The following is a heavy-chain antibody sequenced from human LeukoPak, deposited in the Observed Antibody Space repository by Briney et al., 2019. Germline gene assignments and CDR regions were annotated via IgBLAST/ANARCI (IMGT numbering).Heavy chain of an antibody. V-gene: IGHV1-24*01. CDR2: FDPEDGET. D-gene: IGHD3-22*01. CDR1: GYTLTELS. Sequence: ASVKVSCKVSGYTLTELSMHWVRQAPGKGLEWMGGFDPEDGETIYAQKFQGRVTMTEDTSTDTAYMELSSLRSEDTAVYYCATEDIVVVSSGTRYNWFGPWGQGTLVTVSS. CDR3: ATEDIVVVSSGTRYNWFGP. J-gene: IGHJ5*02.